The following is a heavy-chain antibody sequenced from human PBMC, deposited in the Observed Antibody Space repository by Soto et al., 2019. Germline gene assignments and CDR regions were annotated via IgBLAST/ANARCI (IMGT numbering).Heavy chain of an antibody. CDR2: INWDDDK. CDR3: ARSRTEQLLVREYYFDY. J-gene: IGHJ4*02. V-gene: IGHV2-5*02. Sequence: QITLKESGPTLVKPTQTLTLTCTFAWFSLSASGVGVGWICQPPGKALEGLALINWDDDKRYSPSLKSRLTSTKDPSKTQGVITMTSMDPVYTATYYCARSRTEQLLVREYYFDYWGQGTLVTVSS. D-gene: IGHD6-19*01. CDR1: WFSLSASGVG.